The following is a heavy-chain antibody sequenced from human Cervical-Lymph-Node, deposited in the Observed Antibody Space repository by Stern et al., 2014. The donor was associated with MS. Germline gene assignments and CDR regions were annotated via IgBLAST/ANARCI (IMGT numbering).Heavy chain of an antibody. Sequence: EVQLVESGGGSIQPGGSLRLSCTASGFTVSRDYMTWVRQAPGTGLEWVSLITNVGSTFYTDSVKGRFTISRDDSKNTVYLHMTSLRAEDTAMYYCARDTSSPERSDWWGQGTLVTVSS. J-gene: IGHJ4*02. CDR3: ARDTSSPERSDW. V-gene: IGHV3-53*01. CDR2: ITNVGST. D-gene: IGHD1-1*01. CDR1: GFTVSRDY.